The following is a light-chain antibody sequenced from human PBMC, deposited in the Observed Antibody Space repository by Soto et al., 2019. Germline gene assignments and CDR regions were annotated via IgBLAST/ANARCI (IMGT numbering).Light chain of an antibody. J-gene: IGKJ1*01. CDR2: AAS. V-gene: IGKV1-39*01. CDR3: QQYNTFWT. CDR1: QSISSY. Sequence: DIKMTQSPSSLSASVGDRVTITCRASQSISSYLNWYQQKPGKAPKLLIYAASSLQSGVPSRFSGSGSGTDFTLTISSLQPEDFATYYCQQYNTFWTFGQGTKV.